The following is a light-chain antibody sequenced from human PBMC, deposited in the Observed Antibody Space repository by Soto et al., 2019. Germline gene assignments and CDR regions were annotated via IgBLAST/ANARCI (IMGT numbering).Light chain of an antibody. CDR2: AAS. V-gene: IGKV3-15*01. J-gene: IGKJ1*01. Sequence: DILMTQSPATLSASPGDTVTITCRASQSVSSNLTWYQQKPGQAPRLLISAASSMPAGVPSRFSGSGSGTEFTLTISSLQSEDFASYFCQQSYNTPHTFGQGTKLEIK. CDR1: QSVSSN. CDR3: QQSYNTPHT.